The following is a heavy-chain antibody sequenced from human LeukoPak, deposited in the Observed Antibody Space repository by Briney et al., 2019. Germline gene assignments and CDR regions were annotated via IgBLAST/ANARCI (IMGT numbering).Heavy chain of an antibody. J-gene: IGHJ6*02. CDR3: ARRIGDSYFYGMDL. V-gene: IGHV3-73*01. D-gene: IGHD3-16*02. Sequence: GGSLRLSCAASGFTFSSYSMNWVRQAPGKGLEWVGRIRSKEYSYATACAESLRGRCTVSRDDSENTAYLQMSSLKTEDTAVYYCARRIGDSYFYGMDLWGQGTPVTVSS. CDR1: GFTFSSYS. CDR2: IRSKEYSYAT.